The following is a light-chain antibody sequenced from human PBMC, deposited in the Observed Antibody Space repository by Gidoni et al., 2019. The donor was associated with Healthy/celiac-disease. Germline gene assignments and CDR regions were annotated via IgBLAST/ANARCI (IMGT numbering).Light chain of an antibody. CDR2: EDS. V-gene: IGLV3-10*01. J-gene: IGLJ1*01. CDR1: ALPKKY. CDR3: YSTDSSGNHWV. Sequence: SYALTQPPPVSLSPGQTARNTCSGDALPKKYAYWYQQKSGQAPVLVSYEDSKRPSGIPERFSGSSSGTMATLTISGSQVEDEADYDCYSTDSSGNHWVFGTGTKVTVL.